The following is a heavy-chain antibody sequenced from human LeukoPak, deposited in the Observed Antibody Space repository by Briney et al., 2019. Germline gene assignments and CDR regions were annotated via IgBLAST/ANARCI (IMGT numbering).Heavy chain of an antibody. CDR2: INHSGST. V-gene: IGHV4-34*01. J-gene: IGHJ4*01. CDR3: AGWRALYSYGDIDY. Sequence: PSETLSLTCAVYGGSFSGYYWSWIRQPPGKGLEWIGEINHSGSTNYNPSLKSRVTISVDTSKNQFSLKLSSVTAADTAVYYCAGWRALYSYGDIDYWGEGTLVTVSS. D-gene: IGHD5-18*01. CDR1: GGSFSGYY.